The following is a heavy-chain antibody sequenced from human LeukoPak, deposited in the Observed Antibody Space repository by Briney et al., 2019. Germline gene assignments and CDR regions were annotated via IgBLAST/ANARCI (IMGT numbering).Heavy chain of an antibody. Sequence: PGGSLRPSCAASGFTFTSYAMSWVRQAPGKGLEWVSAISGSGGSTYYADSVKGRFTISRDNSKSTPYLQMNSLRAEDTAVYYCAKVISHGFDYWGQGTLVTVSS. CDR3: AKVISHGFDY. J-gene: IGHJ4*02. D-gene: IGHD3-22*01. CDR1: GFTFTSYA. V-gene: IGHV3-23*01. CDR2: ISGSGGST.